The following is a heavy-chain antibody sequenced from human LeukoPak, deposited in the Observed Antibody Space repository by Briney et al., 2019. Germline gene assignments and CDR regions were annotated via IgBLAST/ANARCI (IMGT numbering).Heavy chain of an antibody. D-gene: IGHD1-14*01. CDR2: ISGSGGST. CDR1: GFTFSSYA. J-gene: IGHJ4*02. Sequence: GGSLRLSCAASGFTFSSYAMNWVRQAPGKGLEWVSGISGSGGSTYYADSVKGRFTISRDNSKNTLYLQMNSLRAEDPAVFYFAKGSLNPTAVYFDYGAQGPRVPVPS. V-gene: IGHV3-23*01. CDR3: AKGSLNPTAVYFDY.